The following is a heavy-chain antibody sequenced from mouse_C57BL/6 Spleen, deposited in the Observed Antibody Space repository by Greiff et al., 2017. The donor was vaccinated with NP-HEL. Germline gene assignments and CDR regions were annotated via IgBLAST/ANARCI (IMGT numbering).Heavy chain of an antibody. CDR3: ASSDSSGYVLAWFAY. J-gene: IGHJ3*01. D-gene: IGHD3-2*02. V-gene: IGHV1-22*01. Sequence: VQLQQSGPELVKPGASVKMSCKASGYTFTDYHMHWVKQSHGKSLEWIGYINPNNGGTSYNQKFKGKATLTVNKSSSTAYMELRSLTSEDSAVYYCASSDSSGYVLAWFAYWGQGTLVTVSA. CDR2: INPNNGGT. CDR1: GYTFTDYH.